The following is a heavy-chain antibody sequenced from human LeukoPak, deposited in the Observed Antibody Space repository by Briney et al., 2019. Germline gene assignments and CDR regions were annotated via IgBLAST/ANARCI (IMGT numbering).Heavy chain of an antibody. D-gene: IGHD6-19*01. J-gene: IGHJ4*02. V-gene: IGHV3-7*01. Sequence: GGSLRLSCAASGFTFSSYAMSWVRQAPGKGLEWVANIKQDGSEKYYVDSVKGRFTISRDNAKNSLYLQMNSLRAEDTAVYYCARDSSGWLTEGFDYWGQGTLVTVSS. CDR3: ARDSSGWLTEGFDY. CDR1: GFTFSSYA. CDR2: IKQDGSEK.